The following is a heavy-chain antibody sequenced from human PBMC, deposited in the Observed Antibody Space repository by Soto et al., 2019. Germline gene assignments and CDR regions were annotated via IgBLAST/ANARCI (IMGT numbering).Heavy chain of an antibody. CDR1: GFTFSSDW. Sequence: PGGSLRLSCAASGFTFSSDWMHWFRQAPGKGLVWVSRIDSGGRTTTYADSVKGRFTISRDNAKNTLYLQMNGLRAEDTALYYCARWFTYGNLDVFDYWGQGTPVTVSS. V-gene: IGHV3-74*01. J-gene: IGHJ4*02. D-gene: IGHD3-10*01. CDR2: IDSGGRTT. CDR3: ARWFTYGNLDVFDY.